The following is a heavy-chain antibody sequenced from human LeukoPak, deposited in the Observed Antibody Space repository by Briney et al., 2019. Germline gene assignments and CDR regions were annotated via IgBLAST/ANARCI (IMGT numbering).Heavy chain of an antibody. Sequence: GESLQISCKGSGSSFTSYWIGWVRQVPGKGLEWMGIIYPGDSDTRYSPSFQGQVTISADKSISTAYLQWSSLKASDTAMYYCARLSGYDLTYYFDYWGQGTLVTVSS. J-gene: IGHJ4*02. CDR2: IYPGDSDT. CDR3: ARLSGYDLTYYFDY. CDR1: GSSFTSYW. V-gene: IGHV5-51*01. D-gene: IGHD5-12*01.